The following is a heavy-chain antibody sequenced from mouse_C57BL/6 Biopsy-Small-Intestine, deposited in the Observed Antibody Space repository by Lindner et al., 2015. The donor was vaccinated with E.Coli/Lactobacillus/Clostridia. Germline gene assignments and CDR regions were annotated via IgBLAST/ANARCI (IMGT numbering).Heavy chain of an antibody. CDR2: INPNYATT. J-gene: IGHJ4*01. CDR3: ARQGYYPLDY. V-gene: IGHV1-39*01. Sequence: VQLQESGPELVKPGASVKISCKASGYSFTDFNMNWVKQTNGKSLEWIGVINPNYATTSYNQKFKGRASLAVDQSTSTAYLQLNSLTSEDSAVYYCARQGYYPLDYWGQGTSVTVSS. CDR1: GYSFTDFN.